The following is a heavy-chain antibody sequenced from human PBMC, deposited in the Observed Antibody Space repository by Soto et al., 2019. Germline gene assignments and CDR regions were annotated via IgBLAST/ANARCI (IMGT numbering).Heavy chain of an antibody. CDR2: INPSGGST. J-gene: IGHJ5*02. V-gene: IGHV1-46*01. CDR1: GYTFTSYY. CDR3: ARDYDEAEQLVPQNWFDP. D-gene: IGHD6-13*01. Sequence: QVQLVQSGAEVKKPGASVKVSCKASGYTFTSYYMHWVRQAPGQGLEWMGIINPSGGSTSYAQKFHGRVTMTRDTSTSTFYMELSSRGSEDTAVYYCARDYDEAEQLVPQNWFDPWGQGTLVTVSS.